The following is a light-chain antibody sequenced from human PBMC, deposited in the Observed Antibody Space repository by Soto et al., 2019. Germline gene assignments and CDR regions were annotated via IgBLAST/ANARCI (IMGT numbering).Light chain of an antibody. CDR1: QSVLYNSNNKNY. CDR3: QQYYTTPTWT. J-gene: IGKJ1*01. CDR2: WAS. V-gene: IGKV4-1*01. Sequence: DIVMTQSPDSLAVSLGERATINCKSSQSVLYNSNNKNYLAWYQQKPGQPPKLLIYWASTRESGVPDRFSGSGSGTDFSLTITSLQAEDVAVYYCQQYYTTPTWTFGQGTNVHIK.